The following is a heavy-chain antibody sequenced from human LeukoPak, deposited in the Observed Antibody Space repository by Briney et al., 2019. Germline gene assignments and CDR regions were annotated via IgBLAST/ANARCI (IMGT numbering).Heavy chain of an antibody. Sequence: PGGSLRLSCTASGFTFGDYAMSWVRQAPGKGLEWVGFIRSKAYGGTTEYAASVKGRFTTSRDDSKSIAYLQMNSLKTEDAAIYYCTFGSYYYYAMDVWGQGTTVTVSS. CDR2: IRSKAYGGTT. V-gene: IGHV3-49*04. D-gene: IGHD3-16*01. CDR3: TFGSYYYYAMDV. J-gene: IGHJ6*02. CDR1: GFTFGDYA.